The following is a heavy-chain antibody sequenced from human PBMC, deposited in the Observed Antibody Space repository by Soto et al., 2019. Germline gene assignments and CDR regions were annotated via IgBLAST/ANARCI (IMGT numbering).Heavy chain of an antibody. D-gene: IGHD1-26*01. CDR2: IYPGDSDT. V-gene: IGHV5-51*01. Sequence: GESLKISCKGSGYSFTSYWIGWVRQMPGKGLEWMGIIYPGDSDTRYSPSFQGQVTISADKSISTAYLQWSSLKASDTAMYYCARPLVGATLGIMFAFDIWGQGTMVTVSS. J-gene: IGHJ3*02. CDR3: ARPLVGATLGIMFAFDI. CDR1: GYSFTSYW.